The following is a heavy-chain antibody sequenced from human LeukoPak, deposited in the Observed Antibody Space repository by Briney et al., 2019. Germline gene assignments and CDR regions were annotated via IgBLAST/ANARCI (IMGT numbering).Heavy chain of an antibody. Sequence: GGSLRLSCAASGFTFDDYGMSWVRQAPGKGLEWVSGINWNGGSTGYADSVKGRFTISRDNAKNSLYLQMSSLRSEDTAVYYCARADSSGYSFDYWGQGTLVTVSS. D-gene: IGHD3-22*01. V-gene: IGHV3-20*04. J-gene: IGHJ4*02. CDR1: GFTFDDYG. CDR2: INWNGGST. CDR3: ARADSSGYSFDY.